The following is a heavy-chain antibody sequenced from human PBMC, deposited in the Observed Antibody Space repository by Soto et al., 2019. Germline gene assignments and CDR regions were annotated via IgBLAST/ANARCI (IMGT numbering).Heavy chain of an antibody. Sequence: QLQLQESGPGLVKPSETLSLTCTVSGGSISSSSYYWGWIRQPPGKGLEWIGSIYYSGSTYYNPSLKSRVTIAVDTSKHQFSLKLSSVTAADTAVYYCASGLASAAGRSNWFDPWGQGTLVTVSS. CDR2: IYYSGST. CDR1: GGSISSSSYY. V-gene: IGHV4-39*01. CDR3: ASGLASAAGRSNWFDP. J-gene: IGHJ5*02. D-gene: IGHD6-13*01.